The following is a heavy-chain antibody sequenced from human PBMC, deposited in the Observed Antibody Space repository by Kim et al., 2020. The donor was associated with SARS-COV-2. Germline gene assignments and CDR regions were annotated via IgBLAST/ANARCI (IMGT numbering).Heavy chain of an antibody. CDR1: GFTFSSYA. J-gene: IGHJ6*02. D-gene: IGHD2-8*02. Sequence: GGSLRLSCAASGFTFSSYAMHWVRQAPGKGLEWVAVISYDGSNKYYVDSVKGRFTISRDNSKNTLYLQMNSLRAEDTAVYYCARVWDCTGGVCYRYYYYGMDVWGQGTTVTVSS. V-gene: IGHV3-30*04. CDR2: ISYDGSNK. CDR3: ARVWDCTGGVCYRYYYYGMDV.